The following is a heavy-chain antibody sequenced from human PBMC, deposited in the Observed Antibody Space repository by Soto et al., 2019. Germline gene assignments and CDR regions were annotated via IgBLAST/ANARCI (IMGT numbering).Heavy chain of an antibody. CDR2: ISYDGSNK. CDR1: GFTFSSYG. J-gene: IGHJ6*02. Sequence: GGSLRLSCAASGFTFSSYGMHWVRQAPGKGLEWVAVISYDGSNKYYADSVKGRFTISRDNSKNTLYLQMNSLRAEDTAVYYCAKDRGGEAGTVEGSSWERGYGMDVWGQGTTVTVSS. V-gene: IGHV3-30*18. D-gene: IGHD6-13*01. CDR3: AKDRGGEAGTVEGSSWERGYGMDV.